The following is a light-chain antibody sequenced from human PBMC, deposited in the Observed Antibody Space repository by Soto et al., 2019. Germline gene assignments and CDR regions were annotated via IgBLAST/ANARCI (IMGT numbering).Light chain of an antibody. Sequence: GESVTITCRASQVISTSLAWYQVKPGKAPKLLIYAASTLESGVPSRFSATVSGTEFSPTVTSLQPEDFATYYCQQLFDSPITFGQGTRLEIK. CDR1: QVISTS. V-gene: IGKV1-9*01. J-gene: IGKJ5*01. CDR3: QQLFDSPIT. CDR2: AAS.